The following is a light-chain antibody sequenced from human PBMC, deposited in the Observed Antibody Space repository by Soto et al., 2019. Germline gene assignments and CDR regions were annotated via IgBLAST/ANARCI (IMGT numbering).Light chain of an antibody. CDR2: GAS. CDR1: QSVSSN. CDR3: QQYNNWPPYT. Sequence: EIVMTQSPATLSVSPGERATLSGRASQSVSSNLAWYQQKPGQAPRLLIYGASTRATGIPARFSGSGSGTEFTLTISSLQSEDFALYYCQQYNNWPPYTFGQGTKLAIK. V-gene: IGKV3-15*01. J-gene: IGKJ2*01.